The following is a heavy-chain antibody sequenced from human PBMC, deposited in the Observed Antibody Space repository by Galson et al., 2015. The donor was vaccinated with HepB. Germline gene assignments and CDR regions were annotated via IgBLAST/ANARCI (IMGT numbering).Heavy chain of an antibody. CDR1: GYSFASYW. D-gene: IGHD3-22*01. J-gene: IGHJ5*02. V-gene: IGHV5-51*01. Sequence: QSGAEVKKPGESLKISCKGSGYSFASYWIGWVRQMPGKGLEWMGIIYPGDSDTKYSPSFQGQVTISADKSVSTAYLQWSSLKASDTAMYYCARWADNVHSSDSSRALGFDPWGQGTLVTVSS. CDR2: IYPGDSDT. CDR3: ARWADNVHSSDSSRALGFDP.